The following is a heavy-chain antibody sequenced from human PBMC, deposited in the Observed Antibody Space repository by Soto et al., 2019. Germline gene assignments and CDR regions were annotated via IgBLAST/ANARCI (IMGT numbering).Heavy chain of an antibody. CDR1: GFTFSSYG. V-gene: IGHV3-33*01. J-gene: IGHJ6*02. Sequence: QVQLVESGGGVVQPGRSLRLSCAASGFTFSSYGMHWVRQAPGKGLEWVAVIWYDGSNKYYADSVKGRFTISRDNSKNXLYLQMNSLRAEDTAVYYCARYHSDYGDAEYGMDVWGQGTTVTVSS. CDR2: IWYDGSNK. CDR3: ARYHSDYGDAEYGMDV. D-gene: IGHD4-17*01.